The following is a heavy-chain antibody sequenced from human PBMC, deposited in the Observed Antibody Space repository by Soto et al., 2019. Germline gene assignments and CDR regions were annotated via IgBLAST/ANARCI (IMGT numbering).Heavy chain of an antibody. V-gene: IGHV5-51*01. Sequence: PGESLKISCKGSGYSFTSYWIGWVRQMPRKGLELMGIIYPGDSDTRYSPSFQGQVTISADKSISTAYLQWSSLKASDTAMYYCARQHSNYYYGMDVWGQGTTVTVSS. CDR1: GYSFTSYW. CDR2: IYPGDSDT. CDR3: ARQHSNYYYGMDV. J-gene: IGHJ6*02. D-gene: IGHD4-4*01.